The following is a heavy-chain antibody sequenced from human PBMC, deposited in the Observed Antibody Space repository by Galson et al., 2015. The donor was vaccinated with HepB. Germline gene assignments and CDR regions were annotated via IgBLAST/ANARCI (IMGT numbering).Heavy chain of an antibody. CDR2: INAATGNT. CDR1: RYTFTTYA. CDR3: AREPLYDILTGLKYTFEY. D-gene: IGHD3-9*01. J-gene: IGHJ4*02. Sequence: SVKVSCKASRYTFTTYALHWVRQAPGQRPEWMGWINAATGNTKYSQRFQGRFTITRDTSAGTAYMELRSLTSEDTAVYYCAREPLYDILTGLKYTFEYWGQGTLVTVSS. V-gene: IGHV1-3*01.